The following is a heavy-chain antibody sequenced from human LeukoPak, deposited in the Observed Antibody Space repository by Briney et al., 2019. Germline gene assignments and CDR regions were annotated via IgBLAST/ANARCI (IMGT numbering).Heavy chain of an antibody. D-gene: IGHD2-2*01. CDR1: GGTFSSYA. J-gene: IGHJ4*02. CDR2: INPNSGGT. V-gene: IGHV1-2*02. CDR3: ARANALYCSSTSCLFDY. Sequence: ASVKVSCKASGGTFSSYAISWVRQAPGQGLEWMAWINPNSGGTYYAQNFHDRITLTRDTSISTAYMELSRLGSDDTAIYYCARANALYCSSTSCLFDYRGQGTLVTVSS.